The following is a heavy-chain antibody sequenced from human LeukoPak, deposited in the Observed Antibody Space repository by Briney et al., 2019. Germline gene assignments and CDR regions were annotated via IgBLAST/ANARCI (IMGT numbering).Heavy chain of an antibody. CDR3: ARASIAAAGTLDY. J-gene: IGHJ4*02. V-gene: IGHV1-69*13. Sequence: SVKVSCKASGGTVSSYAISWVRQAPGQGLEWMGGIIPIFGTANYAQKFQGRVTITADESTSTAYMELSSLRSEDTGVYYCARASIAAAGTLDYWGEGTLVTVSS. CDR1: GGTVSSYA. D-gene: IGHD6-13*01. CDR2: IIPIFGTA.